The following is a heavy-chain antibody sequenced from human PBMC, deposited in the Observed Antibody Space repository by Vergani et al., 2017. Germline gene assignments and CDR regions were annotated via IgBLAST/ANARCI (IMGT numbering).Heavy chain of an antibody. Sequence: QVQLQESGPGLVKPSETLSLTCTVSGGSISSYYWSWIRQPPGKGLEWSGYIYYSGSTNYNPSLKSRVTISVDTSKNQFSLKLSSVTAADTAVYYCARREGFGFVRGWFDPWGQGTLVTVSS. D-gene: IGHD3-10*01. CDR1: GGSISSYY. J-gene: IGHJ5*02. V-gene: IGHV4-59*08. CDR3: ARREGFGFVRGWFDP. CDR2: IYYSGST.